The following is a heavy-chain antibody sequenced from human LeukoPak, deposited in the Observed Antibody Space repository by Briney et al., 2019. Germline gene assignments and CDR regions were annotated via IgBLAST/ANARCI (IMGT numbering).Heavy chain of an antibody. Sequence: GGSPRLSCAASGFTFTSFSFNWVRQAPGKGLEWVSSINTVATYIYYADSVRGRFTISRDNAKNSVYLQMDSLRAEDTGVYYCARLRRNGDSGGFYYYYDYWGQGTLVTVSS. J-gene: IGHJ4*02. CDR2: INTVATYI. CDR1: GFTFTSFS. CDR3: ARLRRNGDSGGFYYYYDY. V-gene: IGHV3-21*01. D-gene: IGHD3-22*01.